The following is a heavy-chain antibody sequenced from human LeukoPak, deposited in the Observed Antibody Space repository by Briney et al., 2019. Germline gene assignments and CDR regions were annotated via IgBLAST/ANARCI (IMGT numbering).Heavy chain of an antibody. V-gene: IGHV4-30-4*01. D-gene: IGHD3-10*01. CDR3: ARDAMVRGVISMYYYYYGMDV. Sequence: SQTLSLTCTVSGGSISSGDYYWSWIRQPPGKGLEWIGYIYYSGSTYYIPSLKSRVTISVDTSKNQFSLKLSSVTAADTAVYYCARDAMVRGVISMYYYYYGMDVWGQGTTVTVSS. CDR2: IYYSGST. J-gene: IGHJ6*02. CDR1: GGSISSGDYY.